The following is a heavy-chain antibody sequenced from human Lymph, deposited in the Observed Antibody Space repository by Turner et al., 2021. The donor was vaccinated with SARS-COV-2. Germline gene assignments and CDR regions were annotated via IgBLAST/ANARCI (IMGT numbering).Heavy chain of an antibody. J-gene: IGHJ4*02. CDR3: ARDIPTTADYFDY. D-gene: IGHD4-17*01. V-gene: IGHV3-21*01. CDR2: ISSSSSNI. Sequence: EVQLVESGGGLVKPGGSLRLYCAASGFTFSTYSMNWCRQAPGKGLEWISSISSSSSNIYYADSVKGRFTISRDDAKNSLYLQMNSLRAEDTAVYYCARDIPTTADYFDYWGQGTLVTVSS. CDR1: GFTFSTYS.